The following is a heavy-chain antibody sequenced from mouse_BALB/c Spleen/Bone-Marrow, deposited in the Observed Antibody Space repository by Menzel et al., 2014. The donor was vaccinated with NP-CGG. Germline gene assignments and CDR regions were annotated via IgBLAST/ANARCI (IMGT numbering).Heavy chain of an antibody. V-gene: IGHV4-1*02. Sequence: EVKLVESGGGLVQPGGSLQLSCAASGFDFSRYWMSWVRQAPGKGLEWIGELTPASRTINYSPSLKEKFIISRGNAKNTQYLRLNKVRPEDTALYYCARPYYYGCLIYRGQSTTLTVSS. CDR3: ARPYYYGCLIY. CDR1: GFDFSRYW. CDR2: LTPASRTI. J-gene: IGHJ2*01. D-gene: IGHD1-2*01.